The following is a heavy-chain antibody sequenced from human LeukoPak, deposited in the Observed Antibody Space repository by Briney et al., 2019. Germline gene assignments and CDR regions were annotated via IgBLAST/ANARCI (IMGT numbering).Heavy chain of an antibody. Sequence: PGGSLRLSCAASGFTFSSYWMSWVRQAPGKGLEWVANIRQDGSVQNYVDSVKGRFTISRDNPKNSVYLQMSSLRAEDTAVYYCAREKIKGNRIAEFDYWGQGTLVTVSS. CDR3: AREKIKGNRIAEFDY. CDR1: GFTFSSYW. CDR2: IRQDGSVQ. J-gene: IGHJ4*02. D-gene: IGHD6-13*01. V-gene: IGHV3-7*03.